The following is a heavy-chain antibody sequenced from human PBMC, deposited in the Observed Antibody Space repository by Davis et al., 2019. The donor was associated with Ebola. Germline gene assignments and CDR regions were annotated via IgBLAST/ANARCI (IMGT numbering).Heavy chain of an antibody. CDR3: ARGPRKMATTNFDY. D-gene: IGHD5-24*01. CDR1: GFSFSDYY. CDR2: ISISSDFT. Sequence: PGGSLRLSCAASGFSFSDYYMSWIRQAPGKGLEWVSYISISSDFTNYADSVKGRFTISRDNAKNSLYLQMNSLRAEDTAVYYCARGPRKMATTNFDYWGQGTLVTVSS. V-gene: IGHV3-11*06. J-gene: IGHJ4*02.